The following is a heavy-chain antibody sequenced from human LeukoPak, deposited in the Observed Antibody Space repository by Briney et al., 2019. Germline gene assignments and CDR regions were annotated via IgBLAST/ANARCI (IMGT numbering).Heavy chain of an antibody. V-gene: IGHV4-4*02. CDR1: GVSISSSNW. J-gene: IGHJ4*02. CDR3: AREGDGYSDYYFDY. CDR2: ILHSGST. Sequence: PSGTLSLTGAVSGVSISSSNWWSWVRQPPGKGLEWIGEILHSGSTNYNPSLKSRVTISVDTSKNQFSLKLSSVTAADTAVYYCAREGDGYSDYYFDYWGQGTLVTVSS. D-gene: IGHD5-24*01.